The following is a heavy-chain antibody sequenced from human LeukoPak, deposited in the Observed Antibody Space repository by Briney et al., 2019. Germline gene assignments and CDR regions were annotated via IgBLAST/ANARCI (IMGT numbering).Heavy chain of an antibody. Sequence: PGGSLRLSCAASGFTFSSYSMNWVRQAPGKGLEWVSYISSSSSTIYYADSVKGRFTISRDNAENSLYLQMNSLRAEDTAVYYCARNYYYDSSGYFDYWGQGTLVTVSS. J-gene: IGHJ4*02. V-gene: IGHV3-48*01. D-gene: IGHD3-22*01. CDR3: ARNYYYDSSGYFDY. CDR2: ISSSSSTI. CDR1: GFTFSSYS.